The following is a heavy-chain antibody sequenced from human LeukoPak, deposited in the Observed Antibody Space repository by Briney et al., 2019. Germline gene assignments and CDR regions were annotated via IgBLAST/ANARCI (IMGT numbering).Heavy chain of an antibody. CDR1: GGSISSYY. D-gene: IGHD3-10*01. J-gene: IGHJ4*02. V-gene: IGHV4-4*07. Sequence: SETLSLTCTVSGGSISSYYWSWIRQPAGKGLGWIGRIYTSGSTNYNPSLKSRVTMSVDTSKNQFSLKLSSVTAADTAVYYCARGALLSPPYYFDYWGQGTLVTVSS. CDR3: ARGALLSPPYYFDY. CDR2: IYTSGST.